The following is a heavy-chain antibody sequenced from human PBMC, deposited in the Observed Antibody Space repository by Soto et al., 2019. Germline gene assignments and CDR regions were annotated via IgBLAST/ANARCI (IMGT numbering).Heavy chain of an antibody. CDR2: LSYDGSDK. CDR1: GFTFSTYG. V-gene: IGHV3-30*18. J-gene: IGHJ3*02. CDR3: AKDQSHAFDI. Sequence: QVQLVESGGGVVQPGRSLRLSCVASGFTFSTYGMYWVRQAPGKGLEWVAVLSYDGSDKYYADSVKGRFTISRDNSKNTLYLQMNSLRAEDTAVYYCAKDQSHAFDIWGQGTKVTVSS.